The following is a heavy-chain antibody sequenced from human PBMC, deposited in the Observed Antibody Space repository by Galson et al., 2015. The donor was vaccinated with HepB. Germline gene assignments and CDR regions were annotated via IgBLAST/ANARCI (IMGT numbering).Heavy chain of an antibody. D-gene: IGHD6-13*01. CDR1: GFTFGDYV. J-gene: IGHJ4*02. V-gene: IGHV3-49*03. Sequence: SLRLSCATSGFTFGDYVMSWFRQAPGKGLEWVSFIRSKAYGGTTEYAASVKGRFTISRDDSKSIAYLQMNSLKTEDTAVYYCTRLYSSTWYGFDYWGQGTLVTVSP. CDR2: IRSKAYGGTT. CDR3: TRLYSSTWYGFDY.